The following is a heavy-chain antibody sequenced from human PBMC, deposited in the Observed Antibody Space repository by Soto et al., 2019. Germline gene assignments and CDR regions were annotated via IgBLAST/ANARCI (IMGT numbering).Heavy chain of an antibody. CDR1: GYTFTSYG. D-gene: IGHD3-22*01. Sequence: GASVKVSCKASGYTFTSYGISCVRQAPVQGLEWMGWISAYNGNTNYAQKLQGRVTMTTDTSTSAAYMELRSLRSDDTAVYYCARDSTTMIVVVPNSFDIWGQGTMVTVS. CDR3: ARDSTTMIVVVPNSFDI. J-gene: IGHJ3*02. V-gene: IGHV1-18*04. CDR2: ISAYNGNT.